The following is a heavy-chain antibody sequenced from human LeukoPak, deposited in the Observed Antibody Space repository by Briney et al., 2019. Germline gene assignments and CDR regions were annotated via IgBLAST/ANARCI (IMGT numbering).Heavy chain of an antibody. CDR2: TYYRAKWYD. V-gene: IGHV6-1*01. CDR3: ASDVGASGWYTFDY. Sequence: SQTLSLTCALSGDSVSSNNGAWNWIRQSPSRGFEWLGRTYYRAKWYDDYADSVKGRMTISQDTSNNQFSLLVYSGTPEDTAVYYCASDVGASGWYTFDYWGQGTPVTVSS. J-gene: IGHJ4*02. CDR1: GDSVSSNNGA. D-gene: IGHD6-13*01.